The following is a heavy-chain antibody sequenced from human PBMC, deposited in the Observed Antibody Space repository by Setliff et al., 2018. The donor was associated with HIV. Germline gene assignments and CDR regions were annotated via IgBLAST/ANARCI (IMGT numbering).Heavy chain of an antibody. CDR3: ARLGGICSGGSCTALAYTMDV. CDR1: GYSFSSYW. Sequence: GESLKISCKGSGYSFSSYWIGWVRQMPGKGLEWMGIIYPGDSDTRYSPSFQGQITISADKSISTAYLQCSSLKASDTAMYYCARLGGICSGGSCTALAYTMDVWGQGTTVTVSS. CDR2: IYPGDSDT. D-gene: IGHD2-15*01. J-gene: IGHJ6*02. V-gene: IGHV5-51*01.